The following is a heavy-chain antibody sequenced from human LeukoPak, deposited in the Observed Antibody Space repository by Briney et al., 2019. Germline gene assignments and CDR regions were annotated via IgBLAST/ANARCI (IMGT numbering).Heavy chain of an antibody. CDR3: ARLSTTGYYYLVY. CDR2: IYPGDSDT. Sequence: GESLKISCKGSGYSFTNNWIGWVRQMPGKGLEWMGIIYPGDSDTRYTPSFQGQVTISADQSISTAYLQWSSLKASDTAMYYCARLSTTGYYYLVYWGQGTLVTVSS. J-gene: IGHJ4*02. D-gene: IGHD3-9*01. CDR1: GYSFTNNW. V-gene: IGHV5-51*01.